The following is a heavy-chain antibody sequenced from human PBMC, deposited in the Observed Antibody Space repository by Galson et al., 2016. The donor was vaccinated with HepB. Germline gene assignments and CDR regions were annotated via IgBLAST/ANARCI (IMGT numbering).Heavy chain of an antibody. Sequence: SLRLSCAASGFTFSTHAMHWVRQAPGKGLEWVGVTSYDGSNEYYGDSVKGRFTISRDNSESTVYLQMSSLRPEDTAVYYCAKALRFTKWLFVAEAFDIWGQGTTVIVSS. CDR1: GFTFSTHA. D-gene: IGHD3-3*01. CDR3: AKALRFTKWLFVAEAFDI. V-gene: IGHV3-30*18. J-gene: IGHJ3*02. CDR2: TSYDGSNE.